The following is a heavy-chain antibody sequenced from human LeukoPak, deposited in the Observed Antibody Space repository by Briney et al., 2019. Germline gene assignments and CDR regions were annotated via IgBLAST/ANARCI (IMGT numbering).Heavy chain of an antibody. CDR1: GGSFSGYY. J-gene: IGHJ5*02. D-gene: IGHD4-17*01. CDR3: ARGLDYGDNCNWFDP. V-gene: IGHV4-34*01. CDR2: INHSGST. Sequence: SETLSLTCAVYGGSFSGYYWSWIRQPPGKGLEWIGEINHSGSTNYNPSLKSRVTISLDTSKNQFSLKLSSVTAADTAVYYCARGLDYGDNCNWFDPWGQGTLVTVSS.